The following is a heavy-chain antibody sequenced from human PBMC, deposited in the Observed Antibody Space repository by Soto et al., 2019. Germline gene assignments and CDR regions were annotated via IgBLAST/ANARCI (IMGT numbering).Heavy chain of an antibody. D-gene: IGHD2-2*01. Sequence: EVQLLESGGGLVQPGGSLRLSCAASGFTFSSYAMKWVRQAPGKGLEWVSLIGESGTTTYYADSVKGRFTISRDNSGNTLFLEMDSLRAEDTAVYYCARYIPGGRYYGMDVWGQGTTVTGSS. J-gene: IGHJ6*02. CDR1: GFTFSSYA. CDR2: IGESGTTT. V-gene: IGHV3-23*01. CDR3: ARYIPGGRYYGMDV.